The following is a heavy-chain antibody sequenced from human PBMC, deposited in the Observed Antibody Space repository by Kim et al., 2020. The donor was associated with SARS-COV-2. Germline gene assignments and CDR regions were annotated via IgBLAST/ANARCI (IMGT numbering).Heavy chain of an antibody. D-gene: IGHD6-13*01. CDR3: ARDSRSSWYVMNDYFDY. Sequence: SETLSLTCTVSGGSISSSSYYWGWIRQPPGKGLEWIGSIYYSGSTYYNPSLKSRVTISVDTSKNQFSLKLSSVTAADTAVYYCARDSRSSWYVMNDYFDYWGQGTLVTVSS. J-gene: IGHJ4*02. V-gene: IGHV4-39*07. CDR1: GGSISSSSYY. CDR2: IYYSGST.